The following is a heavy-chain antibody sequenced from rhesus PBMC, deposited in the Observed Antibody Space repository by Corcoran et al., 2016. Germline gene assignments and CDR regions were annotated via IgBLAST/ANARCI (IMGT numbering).Heavy chain of an antibody. CDR2: IHPGYGSN. CDR1: GYILTSYV. V-gene: IGHV1-70*01. J-gene: IGHJ4*01. D-gene: IGHD2-21*01. CDR3: AAVEVEYCTGSGCYWNYFDY. Sequence: QEQLVQSGAEVKKPGASVKVSCKASGYILTSYVISWLRQAPGQGFEWMGGIHPGYGSNSYAQNFQGRVTITADMSTITVYMELSSLRSEDMAVYYCAAVEVEYCTGSGCYWNYFDYWGQGVLVTVSS.